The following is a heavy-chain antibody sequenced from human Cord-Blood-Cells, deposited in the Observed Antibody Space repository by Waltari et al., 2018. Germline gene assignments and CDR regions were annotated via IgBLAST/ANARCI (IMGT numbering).Heavy chain of an antibody. CDR1: GGSFSVYY. CDR3: ARGEGYCSSTSCYYFDY. Sequence: QVQLQQWGAGLLKPSETLSPTCAVYGGSFSVYYWSWIRHPPGKGLEWIGEINHSGSTNYNPSLKSRVTISVDTSKNQFSLKLSSVTAADTAVYYCARGEGYCSSTSCYYFDYWGQGTLVTVSS. CDR2: INHSGST. J-gene: IGHJ4*02. D-gene: IGHD2-2*01. V-gene: IGHV4-34*01.